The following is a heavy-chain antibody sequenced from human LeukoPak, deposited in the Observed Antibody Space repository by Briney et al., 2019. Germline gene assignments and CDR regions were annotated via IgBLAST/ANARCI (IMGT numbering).Heavy chain of an antibody. CDR1: GGSISSYY. CDR3: ARRGAGLVRGVIITFFNY. J-gene: IGHJ4*02. D-gene: IGHD3-10*01. Sequence: ASETLSLTCTVSGGSISSYYWSWIRQPPGKGLEWIGSIYYSGSTNYNPSLQSRVTISVDTSNNQFSLKLSSVTAADTAVYYCARRGAGLVRGVIITFFNYWGQGTPVTVSS. CDR2: IYYSGST. V-gene: IGHV4-59*08.